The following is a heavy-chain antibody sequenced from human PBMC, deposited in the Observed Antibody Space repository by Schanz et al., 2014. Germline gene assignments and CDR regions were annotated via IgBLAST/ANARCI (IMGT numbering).Heavy chain of an antibody. CDR2: IKQEGDEK. J-gene: IGHJ6*03. D-gene: IGHD2-8*01. Sequence: EGQLVESGGGLVQPGGSLRLSCVVSGFNFRNYWMSWVRQAPGKGLEWVASIKQEGDEKNYVDSVKGRFTISRDNAKNSLFLQMNSLRADDTAVYYCVRDRGFCANDICWLRSYMDVWGNGTTVTVSS. CDR3: VRDRGFCANDICWLRSYMDV. V-gene: IGHV3-7*01. CDR1: GFNFRNYW.